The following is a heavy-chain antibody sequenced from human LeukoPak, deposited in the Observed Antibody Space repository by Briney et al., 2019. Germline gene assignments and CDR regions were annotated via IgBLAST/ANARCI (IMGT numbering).Heavy chain of an antibody. Sequence: GGSLRLSCAASEFVFSDYYMSWIRQAPGKGLEWVSYISDSGSTIYYADSVKGRFTISRDNVKNLLYLQMNGLRAEDTAVYYCAKDPVGSTSTNWFDPWGQGTLVTVSS. J-gene: IGHJ5*02. CDR1: EFVFSDYY. D-gene: IGHD2-2*01. CDR3: AKDPVGSTSTNWFDP. V-gene: IGHV3-11*01. CDR2: ISDSGSTI.